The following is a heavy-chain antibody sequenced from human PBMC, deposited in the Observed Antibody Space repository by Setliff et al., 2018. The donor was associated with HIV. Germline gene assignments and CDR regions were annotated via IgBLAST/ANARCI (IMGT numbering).Heavy chain of an antibody. Sequence: ASVKVSCKGSGDTFTSFAINWVRQAPGQGLEWLGRIIPVFGTANYAQKFQARVTMTRDTSTSTVYMELSSLRSEDTAVYYCARDRVRITIFGANDASDIWGQGTMVTVSS. CDR2: IIPVFGTA. CDR3: ARDRVRITIFGANDASDI. D-gene: IGHD3-3*01. J-gene: IGHJ3*02. V-gene: IGHV1-69*05. CDR1: GDTFTSFA.